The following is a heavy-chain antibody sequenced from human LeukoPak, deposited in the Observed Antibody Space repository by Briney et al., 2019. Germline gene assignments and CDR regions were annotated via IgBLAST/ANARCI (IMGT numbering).Heavy chain of an antibody. CDR3: ARHYYAGSGTYRPFDY. Sequence: SETLSLTCTVSGGSISSYYWSWIRQPPGKGLEWIGYIYYSGSTNYNPSLKSRVTISVDTSKNQFSLKLSSVTAADTAVYYCARHYYAGSGTYRPFDYWGQGTLVTVAS. CDR2: IYYSGST. CDR1: GGSISSYY. V-gene: IGHV4-59*01. D-gene: IGHD3-10*01. J-gene: IGHJ4*02.